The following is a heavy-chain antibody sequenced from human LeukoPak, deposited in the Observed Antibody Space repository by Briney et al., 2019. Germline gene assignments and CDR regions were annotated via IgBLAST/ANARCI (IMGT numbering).Heavy chain of an antibody. CDR2: INHSGST. J-gene: IGHJ4*02. V-gene: IGHV4-34*01. Sequence: SETLSLTCAVYGGSFSGYYWGWIRQPPGKGLEWIREINHSGSTNYNPSLKSRVTISVDTSKNQFSLKLSSVTAADTAVYYCARGGGYCSGGSCYSLYYFDYWGQGTLVTVSS. D-gene: IGHD2-15*01. CDR3: ARGGGYCSGGSCYSLYYFDY. CDR1: GGSFSGYY.